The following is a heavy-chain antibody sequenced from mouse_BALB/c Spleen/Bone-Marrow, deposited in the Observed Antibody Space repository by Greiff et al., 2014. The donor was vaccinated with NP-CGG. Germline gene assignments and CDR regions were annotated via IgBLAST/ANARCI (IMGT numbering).Heavy chain of an antibody. CDR1: GYTFTSYW. J-gene: IGHJ4*01. D-gene: IGHD1-1*01. CDR2: IAPGSGST. V-gene: IGHV1S41*01. Sequence: DLAKPGASVKLSCKASGYTFTSYWINWIKQRPGQGLEWIGRIAPGSGSTYYDEMFKGKATLTVDTSSSTAYIQLSSLSSEDSAVYFCARSYYGRAMDYWGQGTSVTVSS. CDR3: ARSYYGRAMDY.